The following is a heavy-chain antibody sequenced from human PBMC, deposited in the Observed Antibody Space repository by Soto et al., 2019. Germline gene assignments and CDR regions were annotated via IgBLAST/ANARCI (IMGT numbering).Heavy chain of an antibody. CDR2: ISSSSSTI. J-gene: IGHJ4*02. CDR1: GFTFSSYS. D-gene: IGHD3-16*02. CDR3: ARLVPIEDIWGSYRRSDY. Sequence: GGSLRLSCAASGFTFSSYSMNWVRQAPGKGLEWVSYISSSSSTIYYADSVKGRFTISRDNAKNSLYLQMNSLRAEDTAVYYCARLVPIEDIWGSYRRSDYWGQGTLVTVSS. V-gene: IGHV3-48*01.